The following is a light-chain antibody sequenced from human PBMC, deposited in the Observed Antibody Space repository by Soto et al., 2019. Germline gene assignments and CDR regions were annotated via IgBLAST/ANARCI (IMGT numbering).Light chain of an antibody. CDR2: GAS. Sequence: EIVLTQSPGTLSLSPGERATLSCRASQSISSSYLAWYQQKPGQAPRLLIYGASSRATGIPDRFSGSGSGTDFTLTISRLESEDFAVYYCPQYGTSPLTFGGGTKVEIK. V-gene: IGKV3-20*01. CDR1: QSISSSY. CDR3: PQYGTSPLT. J-gene: IGKJ4*01.